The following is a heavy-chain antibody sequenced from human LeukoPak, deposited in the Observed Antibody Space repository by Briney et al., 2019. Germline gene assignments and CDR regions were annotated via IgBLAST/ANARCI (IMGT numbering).Heavy chain of an antibody. V-gene: IGHV3-30*18. CDR2: ISYDGNNK. CDR3: AKDSQLSGTPTDY. J-gene: IGHJ4*02. D-gene: IGHD1/OR15-1a*01. Sequence: GGSLRLSCAASGFTFSSYGMHWVRQAPGKGLEWVAAISYDGNNKYYADSVKGRFTISRDNSKNSLYLQMNSLRGEDTAVYYCAKDSQLSGTPTDYWGQGTLVTVSS. CDR1: GFTFSSYG.